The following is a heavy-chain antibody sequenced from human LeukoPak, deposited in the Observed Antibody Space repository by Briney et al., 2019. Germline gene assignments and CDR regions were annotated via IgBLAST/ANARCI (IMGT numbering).Heavy chain of an antibody. CDR1: GFTFSGYS. J-gene: IGHJ4*02. CDR2: ISSSSSTI. CDR3: AREVFGRGRIAIPFDY. D-gene: IGHD6-13*01. V-gene: IGHV3-48*04. Sequence: GGSLRLSCAASGFTFSGYSMNWVRQAPGKGLEWVTYISSSSSTIYYADSVKGRFTISRDNAKNSLYLQMNSLRAEDTAVYYCAREVFGRGRIAIPFDYWGQGTLVTVSS.